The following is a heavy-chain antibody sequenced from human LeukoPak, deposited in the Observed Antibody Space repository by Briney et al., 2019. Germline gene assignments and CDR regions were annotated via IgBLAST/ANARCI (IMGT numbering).Heavy chain of an antibody. D-gene: IGHD6-19*01. CDR2: TYYSGST. J-gene: IGHJ4*02. CDR3: ARDRGGWRLFDY. CDR1: GFTFSSYS. V-gene: IGHV4-39*07. Sequence: GSLRLSCAASGFTFSSYSMNWVRQAPGKGLEWIGTTYYSGSTYYNPSLKSRVTISVDTSKNQFSLKLSSVTAADTAVYYCARDRGGWRLFDYWGQGTLVTVSS.